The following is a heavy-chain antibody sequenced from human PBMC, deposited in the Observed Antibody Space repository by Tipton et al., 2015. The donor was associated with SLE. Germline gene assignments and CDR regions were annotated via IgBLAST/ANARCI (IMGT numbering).Heavy chain of an antibody. Sequence: TLSLTCTVSGDSISSHYWNWIRQPAGKGLEWIGRIYTGGNTKYNPSLESRVTLSADASKAQFSLKLTSVTAADTAVYYCVVCSPSSCAYFDYWGQGRLVTVSS. J-gene: IGHJ4*02. D-gene: IGHD2-2*01. CDR3: VVCSPSSCAYFDY. CDR2: IYTGGNT. V-gene: IGHV4-4*07. CDR1: GDSISSHY.